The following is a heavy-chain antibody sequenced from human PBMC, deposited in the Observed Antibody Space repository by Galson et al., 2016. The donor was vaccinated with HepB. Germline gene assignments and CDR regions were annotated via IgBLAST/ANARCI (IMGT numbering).Heavy chain of an antibody. CDR1: GGSINNYY. Sequence: ETLSLTCTVSGGSINNYYWSWIRQPPGKGLEWIGYIYDSGYTNYNPSLKSRVTVSVDTSKNQFSLKLSSVTAADTAVYYCAGSDYSSSFVDYWGQGTLVTVSS. CDR3: AGSDYSSSFVDY. V-gene: IGHV4-59*01. J-gene: IGHJ4*02. CDR2: IYDSGYT. D-gene: IGHD6-6*01.